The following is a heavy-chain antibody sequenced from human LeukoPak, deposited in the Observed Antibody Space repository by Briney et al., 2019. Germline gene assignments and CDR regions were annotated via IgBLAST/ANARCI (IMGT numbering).Heavy chain of an antibody. CDR1: GGTFSSYA. J-gene: IGHJ5*02. CDR2: IIPIFGTA. Sequence: SVKVSCKASGGTFSSYAISWVRQAPGQGLEWMGGIIPIFGTANYAQKFQGRVTITTDESTSIAYMELSSLRSEDTAVYYCARARQLGRRYNWFDPWGQGTLVTVSA. D-gene: IGHD6-6*01. V-gene: IGHV1-69*05. CDR3: ARARQLGRRYNWFDP.